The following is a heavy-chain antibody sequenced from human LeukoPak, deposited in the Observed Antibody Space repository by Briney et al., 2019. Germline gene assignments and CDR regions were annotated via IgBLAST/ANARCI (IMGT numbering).Heavy chain of an antibody. D-gene: IGHD3-3*01. Sequence: PGGSLRLSCAASGFTFSSYSMNWVRQAPGKGLEWVSSISSSSSYIYYADSVKGRFTISRDNAKNSLYLQMNSLRAEDTAVYYCARDLSGYYWLYYFDYWGQGTLVTVSS. CDR2: ISSSSSYI. CDR3: ARDLSGYYWLYYFDY. J-gene: IGHJ4*02. CDR1: GFTFSSYS. V-gene: IGHV3-21*01.